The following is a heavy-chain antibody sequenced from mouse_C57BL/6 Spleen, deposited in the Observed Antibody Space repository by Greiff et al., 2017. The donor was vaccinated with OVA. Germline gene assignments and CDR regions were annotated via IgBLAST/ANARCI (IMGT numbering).Heavy chain of an antibody. CDR3: ARVGGNYGMDY. Sequence: EVQVVESGGGLVKPGGSLKLSCAASGFTFSSYAMSWVRQTPEKRLEWVATISDGGSYTYYPDNVKGRFTISRDNAKNNLYLQMSQLKSEDTAMYYCARVGGNYGMDYWGQGTSVTVSS. V-gene: IGHV5-4*01. CDR1: GFTFSSYA. J-gene: IGHJ4*01. CDR2: ISDGGSYT. D-gene: IGHD2-1*01.